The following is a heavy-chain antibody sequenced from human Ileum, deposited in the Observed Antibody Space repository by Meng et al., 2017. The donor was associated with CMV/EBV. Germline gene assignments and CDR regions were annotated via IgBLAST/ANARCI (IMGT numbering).Heavy chain of an antibody. Sequence: GGSLRLSCAASKFTFDDYGMRWIRQAPGKGLEWVSSISSSSSYIYYADSVKGRFTISRDNAKNSLYLQMNSLRAEDTAVYYCWSHCSSTSCYYYYYYGMDVWGQGTTVTVSS. J-gene: IGHJ6*02. D-gene: IGHD2-2*01. CDR3: WSHCSSTSCYYYYYYGMDV. CDR2: ISSSSSYI. V-gene: IGHV3-21*01. CDR1: KFTFDDYG.